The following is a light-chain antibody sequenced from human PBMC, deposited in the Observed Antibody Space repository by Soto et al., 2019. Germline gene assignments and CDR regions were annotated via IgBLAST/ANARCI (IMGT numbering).Light chain of an antibody. Sequence: DIQMTPSPSTLSGSVGERVNITCRASQTISSWLAWYQQKPGKAPKLLIYKASTLKSGVPSRFSGSGSGTEFTLTISSLQPDDFATYYCQHYNSYSEAFGQGTKVDIK. V-gene: IGKV1-5*03. CDR3: QHYNSYSEA. CDR1: QTISSW. J-gene: IGKJ1*01. CDR2: KAS.